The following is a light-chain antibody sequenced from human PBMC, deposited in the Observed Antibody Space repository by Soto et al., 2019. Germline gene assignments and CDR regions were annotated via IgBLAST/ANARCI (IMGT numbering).Light chain of an antibody. CDR1: QDIRTD. CDR2: SAS. CDR3: LQDFNYPWT. V-gene: IGKV1-6*01. J-gene: IGKJ1*01. Sequence: AIPMTQSPSSLSASVGDRVTITCRASQDIRTDLGWYQQKPGKAPKLLIYSASSLQSGVPSRFAGTASGTDFTLTISSLQPEDFATYYCLQDFNYPWTFGQGTKVDIK.